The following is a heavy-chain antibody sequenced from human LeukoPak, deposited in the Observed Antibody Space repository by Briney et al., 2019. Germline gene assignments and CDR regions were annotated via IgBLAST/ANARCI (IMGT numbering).Heavy chain of an antibody. Sequence: SETLSLTCTVSGGSLSSYYWNWIRQPPGKQLEWFGYIHYSGTTNYNPSLKSRVTISQDMSKNQFSLKLSSVTAADTALYYCARAGYYYDACGPFDPWGQGILVTVSS. CDR1: GGSLSSYY. D-gene: IGHD3-22*01. V-gene: IGHV4-59*01. CDR2: IHYSGTT. J-gene: IGHJ5*02. CDR3: ARAGYYYDACGPFDP.